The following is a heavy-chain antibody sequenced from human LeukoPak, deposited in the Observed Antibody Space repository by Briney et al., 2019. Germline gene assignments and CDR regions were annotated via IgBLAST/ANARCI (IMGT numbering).Heavy chain of an antibody. J-gene: IGHJ5*02. CDR1: GGTFSSYA. CDR3: ARSGRSSGSHHDWFDP. D-gene: IGHD6-19*01. CDR2: IIPIFGTA. Sequence: ASVKVSCKASGGTFSSYAISWVRQAPGQGLEWMGGIIPIFGTASYAQKFQGRVTITADESTSTAYMELSSLRSEDTAVYYCARSGRSSGSHHDWFDPWGQGTLVTVSS. V-gene: IGHV1-69*13.